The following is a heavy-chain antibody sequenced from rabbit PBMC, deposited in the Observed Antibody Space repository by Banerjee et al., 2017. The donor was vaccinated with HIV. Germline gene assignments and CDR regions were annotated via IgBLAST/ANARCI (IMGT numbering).Heavy chain of an antibody. J-gene: IGHJ2*01. CDR3: ARQSGYYEGAFDP. D-gene: IGHD1-1*01. CDR1: GFSFSSSYY. Sequence: QSLEESGGDLVKPGASLTLTCTASGFSFSSSYYMCWVRQAPGKGLEWIACIYAGSSGSTYYASWAKGRFTISKTSSTTVTLQMTSLTAADTATYFCARQSGYYEGAFDPWGPGTLVTVS. V-gene: IGHV1S40*01. CDR2: IYAGSSGST.